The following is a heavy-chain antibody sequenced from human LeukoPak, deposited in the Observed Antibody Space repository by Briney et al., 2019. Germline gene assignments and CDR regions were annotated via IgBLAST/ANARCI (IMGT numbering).Heavy chain of an antibody. D-gene: IGHD2-21*01. V-gene: IGHV3-20*04. CDR3: ARRLWETTDFDY. CDR2: INWNGGST. J-gene: IGHJ4*02. CDR1: GFTFDDYG. Sequence: GGSLRLSCAASGFTFDDYGMSWVRQAPGKGLEWVSGINWNGGSTGYADSVKGRFTISRDNAMNSLSLQMSSLRAEDTAVYYCARRLWETTDFDYWGQGTLVTVSS.